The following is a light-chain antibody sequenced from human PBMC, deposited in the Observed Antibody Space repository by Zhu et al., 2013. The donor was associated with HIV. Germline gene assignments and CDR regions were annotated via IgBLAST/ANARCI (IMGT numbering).Light chain of an antibody. Sequence: QSVLTQPPSVSAAPGQKVTISCSGSSSNIGNNYVSWYQQLPGTAPKLLIYDNNKRPSGIPDRFSGSKSGTSAHPGHHRTPDWGRGRLYCGTWDSSLRKVFGTGTKVTVL. CDR1: SSNIGNNY. V-gene: IGLV1-51*01. CDR2: DNN. CDR3: GTWDSSLRKV. J-gene: IGLJ1*01.